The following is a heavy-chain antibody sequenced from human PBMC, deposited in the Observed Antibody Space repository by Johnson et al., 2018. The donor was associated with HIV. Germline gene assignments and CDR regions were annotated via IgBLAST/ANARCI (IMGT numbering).Heavy chain of an antibody. CDR1: GFTFDDYA. D-gene: IGHD3-16*01. J-gene: IGHJ3*01. CDR3: ARYDTPFGSPHEGDPFDV. Sequence: VQLVESGGGLVQPGRSLRLSCAASGFTFDDYAMHWVRQAPGKGLEWVSGIRWTSGNIDYADSGKGRFTISRDNAKNSLYLQMNSLRAEDTAVYFWARYDTPFGSPHEGDPFDVWGQGTMVTVSS. CDR2: IRWTSGNI. V-gene: IGHV3-9*01.